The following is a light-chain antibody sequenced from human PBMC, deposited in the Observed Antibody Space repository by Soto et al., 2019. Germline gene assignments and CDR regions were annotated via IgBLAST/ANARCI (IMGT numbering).Light chain of an antibody. CDR3: NSYTSSNTFV. J-gene: IGLJ1*01. Sequence: QSVLTQPASVSGSPGQSITISCTGTSSDVGGYNYVSWYQQHPGKAPKLMISEVSNRPSGVSNRFYGSKSGNTASLTISGLQAEDEADYYCNSYTSSNTFVFGTGNKLTVL. CDR2: EVS. V-gene: IGLV2-14*01. CDR1: SSDVGGYNY.